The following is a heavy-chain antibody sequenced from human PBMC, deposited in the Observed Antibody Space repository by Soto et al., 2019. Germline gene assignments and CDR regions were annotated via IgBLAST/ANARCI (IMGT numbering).Heavy chain of an antibody. CDR3: ARGTNFDWLIPRDYYLDY. Sequence: QVQLVESGGGLVKPGGSLRLSCAASEFTFSDYYMTWIRQAPGKGLEWVSYISSSGRTINYADSVKGRFTISRDNAKNSLYLQMNSLSAEDTAVYYCARGTNFDWLIPRDYYLDYWGQGTLVAVSS. D-gene: IGHD3-9*01. V-gene: IGHV3-11*01. CDR1: EFTFSDYY. J-gene: IGHJ4*02. CDR2: ISSSGRTI.